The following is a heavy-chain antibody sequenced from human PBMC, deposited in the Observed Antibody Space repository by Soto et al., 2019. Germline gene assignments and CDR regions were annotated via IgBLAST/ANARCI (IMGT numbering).Heavy chain of an antibody. CDR1: GFPFHNYW. Sequence: GGSLRLSCAASGFPFHNYWMHWVRQAPGKGLVWVSRINGAGDTTTYADSVRGRFTVSRDNAENTVYLQMNSLRAEDTAVYYCARGLSRVGATHYYGMDVWGQGTTVTVSS. CDR3: ARGLSRVGATHYYGMDV. V-gene: IGHV3-74*03. D-gene: IGHD1-26*01. J-gene: IGHJ6*02. CDR2: INGAGDTT.